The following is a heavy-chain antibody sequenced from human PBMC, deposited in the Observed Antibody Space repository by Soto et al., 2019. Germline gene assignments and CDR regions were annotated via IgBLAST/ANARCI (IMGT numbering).Heavy chain of an antibody. V-gene: IGHV3-74*01. CDR1: GFTFSGYW. CDR3: AKDGYIAAAWLDY. Sequence: GGSLRLSCAASGFTFSGYWMHWVRQAPGKGLVWVSRINSDGSSTSYADSVKGRFTISRDNAKNTLYLQMNSLRAEDTAVYYCAKDGYIAAAWLDYWGQGTLVTVSS. J-gene: IGHJ4*02. CDR2: INSDGSST. D-gene: IGHD6-13*01.